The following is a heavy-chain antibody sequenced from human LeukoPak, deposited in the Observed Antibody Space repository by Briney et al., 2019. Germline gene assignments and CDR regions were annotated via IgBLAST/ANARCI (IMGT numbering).Heavy chain of an antibody. Sequence: SETLSLTCTVSGVSISSSGYYWGWIRQPPGKGLEWIGTIYYSGSTYYNPSLKSRVTISVDTSKNQFSLKLSSVTAADTAVYYCARHPIFGRGMDVWGQGTTVTVSS. CDR2: IYYSGST. J-gene: IGHJ6*02. CDR1: GVSISSSGYY. CDR3: ARHPIFGRGMDV. D-gene: IGHD3-3*01. V-gene: IGHV4-39*01.